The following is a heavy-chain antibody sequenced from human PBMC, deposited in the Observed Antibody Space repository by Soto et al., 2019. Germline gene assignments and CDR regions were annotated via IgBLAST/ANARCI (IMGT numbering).Heavy chain of an antibody. V-gene: IGHV1-2*04. CDR1: GYPFTGYY. CDR3: ARDGIAARPPYYYYYGMDV. D-gene: IGHD6-6*01. CDR2: TNPNRGGT. J-gene: IGHJ6*02. Sequence: ASVKVSCKASGYPFTGYYMHWVRQAPGQGLEWMGWTNPNRGGTNYAQKFQGWVTMTRDTSISTAYMELSRLRSDDTAVYYCARDGIAARPPYYYYYGMDVWGQGTTVTVSS.